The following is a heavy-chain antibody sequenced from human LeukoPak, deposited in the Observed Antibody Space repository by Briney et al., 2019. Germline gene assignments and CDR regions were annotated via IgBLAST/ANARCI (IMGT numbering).Heavy chain of an antibody. CDR1: GYSITRGYY. Sequence: SETLSLTCVVSGYSITRGYYWGWIRQPPGKGLEWIGSIYHSGSSFYNPSLNSRVTVSRDTSRNQFSLKVSSVTAADTAVYYCAGTIFVVLTGPFDYGGQGMLVTVS. CDR2: IYHSGSS. CDR3: AGTIFVVLTGPFDY. D-gene: IGHD2-21*01. J-gene: IGHJ4*02. V-gene: IGHV4-38-2*01.